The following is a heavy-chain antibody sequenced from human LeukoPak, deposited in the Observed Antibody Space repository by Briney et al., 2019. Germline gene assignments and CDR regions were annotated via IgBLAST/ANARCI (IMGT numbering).Heavy chain of an antibody. J-gene: IGHJ6*02. Sequence: SETLSLTCAVYGGSFSGYYWSWIRQPPGKGLEWIGEINHSGSTNYNPSLKSRVTISVDTSKNQFSLKLSSVTAADTAAYYCARVAVMGRYYYYGMDVWGQGTTVTVSS. D-gene: IGHD6-19*01. CDR3: ARVAVMGRYYYYGMDV. V-gene: IGHV4-34*01. CDR1: GGSFSGYY. CDR2: INHSGST.